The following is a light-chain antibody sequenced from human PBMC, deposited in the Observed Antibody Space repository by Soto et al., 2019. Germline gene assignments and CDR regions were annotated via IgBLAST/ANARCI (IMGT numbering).Light chain of an antibody. J-gene: IGLJ2*01. Sequence: QSVLTQPASVSGSPGQSITISCTGTSSDVGGYNYVSWYQQHPGKVPKLMIYEVFRRPSGISNRFSGSKSGNTASLTISGLQADDEADYYCCSYTTTSTYVFGGGTKLTVL. CDR3: CSYTTTSTYV. V-gene: IGLV2-14*01. CDR2: EVF. CDR1: SSDVGGYNY.